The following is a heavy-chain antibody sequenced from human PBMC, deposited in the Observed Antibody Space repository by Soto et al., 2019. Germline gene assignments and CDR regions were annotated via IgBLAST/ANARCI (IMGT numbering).Heavy chain of an antibody. CDR1: GYSFTSYW. CDR2: IDPSDSYT. Sequence: GESLKISCKGSGYSFTSYWISWVRQMPGKGLEWMGRIDPSDSYTNYSPSFQGHVTISADKSISTAYLQWSSLKASDTAMYYCARTYGGNPHHSYYYGMDVWGQGTTVTVSS. D-gene: IGHD2-15*01. V-gene: IGHV5-10-1*01. J-gene: IGHJ6*02. CDR3: ARTYGGNPHHSYYYGMDV.